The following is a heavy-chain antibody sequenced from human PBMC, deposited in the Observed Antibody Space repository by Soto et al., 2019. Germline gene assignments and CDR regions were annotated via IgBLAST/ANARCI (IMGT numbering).Heavy chain of an antibody. CDR3: AKDLYRQQQLATSVQWFDP. CDR2: ISYDGSNK. Sequence: GGSLRLSCAASGFTFSSYGMHWVRQAPGKGLEWVAVISYDGSNKYYADSVKGRFTISRDNSKNTLYLQMNSLRAEDTAVYYCAKDLYRQQQLATSVQWFDPWGQGTLVTVSS. D-gene: IGHD6-13*01. V-gene: IGHV3-30*18. CDR1: GFTFSSYG. J-gene: IGHJ5*02.